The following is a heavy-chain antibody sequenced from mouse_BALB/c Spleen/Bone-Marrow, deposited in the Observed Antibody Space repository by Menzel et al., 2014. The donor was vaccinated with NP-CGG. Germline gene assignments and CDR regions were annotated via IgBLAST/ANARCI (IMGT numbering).Heavy chain of an antibody. J-gene: IGHJ2*01. Sequence: EVQVVESGGGLVKPGGSLKLSCAASGFTFSSYAMSWVRQTPEKRLEWVASISSGGSTYYPDSVKGRFTISRDNARNILYLQMSSLRSEDTAMYYCARGGFRGLDYWGQGTTLTVSS. CDR2: ISSGGST. V-gene: IGHV5-6-5*01. CDR1: GFTFSSYA. CDR3: ARGGFRGLDY.